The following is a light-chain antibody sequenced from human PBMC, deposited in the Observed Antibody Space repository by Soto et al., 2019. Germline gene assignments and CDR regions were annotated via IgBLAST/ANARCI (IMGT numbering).Light chain of an antibody. CDR3: QQRYITPRT. J-gene: IGKJ2*01. Sequence: IQMTQSPSSLSASVGDRVTITCRASQRISSSLNWYQHKVGRAPKLLVDAASSLQTGVPSRFSGSGSATDFTLTSSSMQPEDFATYYCQQRYITPRTFGHGNKLEI. V-gene: IGKV1-39*01. CDR2: AAS. CDR1: QRISSS.